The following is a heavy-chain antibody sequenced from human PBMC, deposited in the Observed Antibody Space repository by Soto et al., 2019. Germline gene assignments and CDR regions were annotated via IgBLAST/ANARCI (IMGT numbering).Heavy chain of an antibody. V-gene: IGHV3-23*01. Sequence: GGSLRLSCAASGFTFSRYAMSWVRQAPGKGLEWVSIISVSGGDTFYADSTKGRFTISRDNSKNTVFLQMDSLRAEDTALYYCARRDTTGSYYFDNWGQGTLVTVSS. J-gene: IGHJ4*02. CDR2: ISVSGGDT. D-gene: IGHD3-10*01. CDR3: ARRDTTGSYYFDN. CDR1: GFTFSRYA.